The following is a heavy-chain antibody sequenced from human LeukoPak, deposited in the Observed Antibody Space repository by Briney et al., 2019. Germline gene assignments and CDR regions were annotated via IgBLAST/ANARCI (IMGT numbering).Heavy chain of an antibody. J-gene: IGHJ5*01. CDR2: VYYGRTT. CDR3: VRHDGRGGATMGAFDS. Sequence: SETLSLTCTVFAASFISSSHHWGWIRQSPGKGLEWIGTVYYGRTTYYNPSLDGRVTISLDTSANHFSLQLNSVTAADTAVYYCVRHDGRGGATMGAFDSWGQGSLVTVSS. D-gene: IGHD5-12*01. V-gene: IGHV4-39*01. CDR1: AASFISSSHH.